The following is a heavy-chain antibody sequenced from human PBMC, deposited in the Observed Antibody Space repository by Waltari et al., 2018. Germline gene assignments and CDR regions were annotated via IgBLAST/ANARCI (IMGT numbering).Heavy chain of an antibody. D-gene: IGHD2-15*01. J-gene: IGHJ4*02. CDR1: GYSISSGYY. Sequence: QVQLQESGPGLVKPSETLSLTCAVSGYSISSGYYWGWIRQTPGKGLEWIGSIYHSGSTYYNPSLKSRVTRSVDTSKNQFSLKLSSVTAADTAVYYCARRPVAHFDYWGQGTLVTVAS. V-gene: IGHV4-38-2*01. CDR3: ARRPVAHFDY. CDR2: IYHSGST.